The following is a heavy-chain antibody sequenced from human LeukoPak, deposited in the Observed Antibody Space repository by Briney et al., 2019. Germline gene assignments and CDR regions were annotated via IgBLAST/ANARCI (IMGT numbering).Heavy chain of an antibody. Sequence: GGSLRLSCAASGFTFSTYWMSWVRQAPGKGLEWVANIKQDESERYYVDSVKGRFTISRDNAKNSLYLQMNSLRAEDTAVYYCVRRGTSWTIGNTDYWGQGTLVTASS. CDR1: GFTFSTYW. J-gene: IGHJ4*02. CDR2: IKQDESER. CDR3: VRRGTSWTIGNTDY. V-gene: IGHV3-7*01. D-gene: IGHD4-11*01.